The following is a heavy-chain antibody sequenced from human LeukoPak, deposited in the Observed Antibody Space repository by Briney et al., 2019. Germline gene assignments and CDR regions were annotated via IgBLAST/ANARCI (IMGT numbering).Heavy chain of an antibody. CDR2: IYHSGST. D-gene: IGHD4-23*01. J-gene: IGHJ4*02. CDR3: AGGLYGGNDFDY. V-gene: IGHV4-30-2*01. CDR1: GGSISSGGYY. Sequence: PSETLSLTCTVSGGSISSGGYYWSWIRQPPGKGLEWIGYIYHSGSTYYNPSLKSRVTISVDRSKNQFSLKLSSVTAADTAVYYCAGGLYGGNDFDYWGQGTLVTVSS.